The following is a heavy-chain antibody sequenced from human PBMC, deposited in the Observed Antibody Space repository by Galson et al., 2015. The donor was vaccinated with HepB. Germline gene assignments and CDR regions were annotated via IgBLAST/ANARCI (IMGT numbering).Heavy chain of an antibody. CDR2: ISVISSTT. Sequence: SLRLSCAGFGFRFSSYSMNWVRQAPGKGLEWISYISVISSTTYYADSVRGRFTISRDNAKNSLYLQMDSLGADDTAVYYCARNPLKYQAYHYYYHMDVWGKGTTVTVSS. CDR3: ARNPLKYQAYHYYYHMDV. D-gene: IGHD1-14*01. CDR1: GFRFSSYS. V-gene: IGHV3-48*01. J-gene: IGHJ6*03.